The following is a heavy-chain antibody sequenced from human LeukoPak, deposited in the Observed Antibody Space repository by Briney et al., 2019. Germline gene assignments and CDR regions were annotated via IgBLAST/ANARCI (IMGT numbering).Heavy chain of an antibody. CDR1: GFTFSSYG. J-gene: IGHJ6*03. CDR2: IWYDGSNK. Sequence: PGGSLRLSCAASGFTFSSYGMHWVRQAPGKGLEWVAVIWYDGSNKYYADSVKGRFTISRDNSKNTLYLQMNSLRAEDTAVYYCAREITDYGRDYYYMDVWGKGTTVTVSS. CDR3: AREITDYGRDYYYMDV. V-gene: IGHV3-33*01. D-gene: IGHD4-17*01.